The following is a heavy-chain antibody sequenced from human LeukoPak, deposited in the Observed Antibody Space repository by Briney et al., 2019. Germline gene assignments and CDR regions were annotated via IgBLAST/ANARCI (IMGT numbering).Heavy chain of an antibody. CDR3: AREGYTSGRAPVFDF. J-gene: IGHJ3*01. CDR2: VSTNGNSK. V-gene: IGHV3-30-3*01. CDR1: GFTFSRYV. D-gene: IGHD6-19*01. Sequence: GGSLRLSCAASGFTFSRYVMHWVRQAPGKGLDWVAGVSTNGNSKYYIDSVKGRFTISRDNSKSTLDLQMNSLTTDDTAVYYCAREGYTSGRAPVFDFWGQGTMVTVSS.